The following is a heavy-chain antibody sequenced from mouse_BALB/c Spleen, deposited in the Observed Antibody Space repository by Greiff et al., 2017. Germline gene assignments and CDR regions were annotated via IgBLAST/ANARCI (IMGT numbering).Heavy chain of an antibody. D-gene: IGHD1-1*01. CDR2: SRNKANDYTT. Sequence: EVKLMESGGGLVQPGGSLRLSCATSGFTFSDFYMEWVRQPPGKRLEWIAASRNKANDYTTEYSASVKGRFIVSRDTSQSILYLQMNALRAEDTAIYYCAREYYYGSSFYAMDYWGQGTSVTVSS. J-gene: IGHJ4*01. CDR1: GFTFSDFY. CDR3: AREYYYGSSFYAMDY. V-gene: IGHV7-1*02.